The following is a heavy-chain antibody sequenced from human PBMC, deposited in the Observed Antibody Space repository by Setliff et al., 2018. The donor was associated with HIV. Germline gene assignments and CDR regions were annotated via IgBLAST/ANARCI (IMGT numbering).Heavy chain of an antibody. CDR1: GCSFTSYW. Sequence: GESLKISCKGSGCSFTSYWIGWVRQMPGKGLEWMGIIYPGDSDTRYSPSFQGQVTISADKSISTAYLQWSSLKASDTAMYYCARVLYHSSSDPPGYYYYGMDVWGQGTTVTVSS. CDR2: IYPGDSDT. CDR3: ARVLYHSSSDPPGYYYYGMDV. V-gene: IGHV5-51*01. D-gene: IGHD6-6*01. J-gene: IGHJ6*02.